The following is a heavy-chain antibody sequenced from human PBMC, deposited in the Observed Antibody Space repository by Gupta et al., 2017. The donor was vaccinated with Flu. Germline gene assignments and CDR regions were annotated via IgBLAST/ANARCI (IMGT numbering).Heavy chain of an antibody. V-gene: IGHV3-73*02. CDR3: TSDSRNWNDVLGSHHAFDI. CDR2: IRSKANSYAT. Sequence: EVQLVESGGGLVQPGGYLKLSCAASGFTFSGSAMHWVRQASGKGLEWVGRIRSKANSYATAYAASVKGRFTISRDDSKNTAYLQMNSLKTEDTAVYYCTSDSRNWNDVLGSHHAFDIWGQGTMVTVSS. D-gene: IGHD1-1*01. CDR1: GFTFSGSA. J-gene: IGHJ3*02.